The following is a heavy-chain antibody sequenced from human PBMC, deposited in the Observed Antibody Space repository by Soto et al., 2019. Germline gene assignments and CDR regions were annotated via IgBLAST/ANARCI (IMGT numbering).Heavy chain of an antibody. V-gene: IGHV3-21*01. CDR3: ARERHSASYSWFYR. CDR2: VSVSSTYI. J-gene: IGHJ5*02. D-gene: IGHD1-26*01. Sequence: SLRLFSTVSGFTFSDYNLNWVLQATGKGLEWLSSVSVSSTYIYYADSVRDRFTVSRANAKNSLYLDINNLRAEDTGVYYCARERHSASYSWFYRWGQGALVTVSS. CDR1: GFTFSDYN.